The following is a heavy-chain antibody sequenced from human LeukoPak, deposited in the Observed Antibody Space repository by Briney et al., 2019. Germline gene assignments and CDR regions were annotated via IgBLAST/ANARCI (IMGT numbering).Heavy chain of an antibody. CDR3: ARQNYDSSGYYY. J-gene: IGHJ4*02. D-gene: IGHD3-22*01. V-gene: IGHV4-39*01. CDR1: GGSISSSSYY. Sequence: PSETLSLTCTVSGGSISSSSYYWGWIRQPPGKGLEWIGSIYYSGSTYYNLSLKSRVTISVDTSKNQFSLKLSSVTAADTAVYYCARQNYDSSGYYYWGQGTLVTVSS. CDR2: IYYSGST.